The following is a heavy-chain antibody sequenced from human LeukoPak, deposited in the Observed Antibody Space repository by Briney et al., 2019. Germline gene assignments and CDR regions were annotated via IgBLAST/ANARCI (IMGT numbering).Heavy chain of an antibody. CDR3: AYGSGSYYQFDY. D-gene: IGHD3-10*01. J-gene: IGHJ4*02. Sequence: ASVKVSCKASGGSFSSYSISWVRQAPGQGLEWMGRIIPFFGTANYAQKFQGRVTITTDESTSTAYMELSKLRSEEPAAYYCAYGSGSYYQFDYWGQGTLVTVSS. V-gene: IGHV1-69*05. CDR2: IIPFFGTA. CDR1: GGSFSSYS.